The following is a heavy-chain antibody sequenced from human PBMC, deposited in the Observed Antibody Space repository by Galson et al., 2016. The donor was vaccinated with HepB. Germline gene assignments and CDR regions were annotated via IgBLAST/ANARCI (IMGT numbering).Heavy chain of an antibody. D-gene: IGHD2-21*02. CDR2: ISVYNGDT. CDR1: GYTFTNYG. V-gene: IGHV1-18*01. CDR3: ARSEGGVIVVVTPSDF. Sequence: SVKVSCKASGYTFTNYGIVWVRQAPGQGLEWMGWISVYNGDTRCAQNFHDRVTMTTDTSTRTAYMELRSLRSDDTATYYCARSEGGVIVVVTPSDFWGQGTLDTVTS. J-gene: IGHJ4*02.